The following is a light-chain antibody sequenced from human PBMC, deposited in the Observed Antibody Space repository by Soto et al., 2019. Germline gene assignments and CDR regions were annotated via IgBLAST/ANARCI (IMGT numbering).Light chain of an antibody. CDR3: SSYTSSSTLGV. Sequence: QSVLTQPASVSGSPGQSITISCTGTSSDVGGYNYVSWYQQHPGKAAKLMIYEVSNRPSGVSNRLSGSKSSNTSSLTISGLQAEDEADYYCSSYTSSSTLGVFGGGTKLTVL. V-gene: IGLV2-14*01. CDR2: EVS. CDR1: SSDVGGYNY. J-gene: IGLJ3*02.